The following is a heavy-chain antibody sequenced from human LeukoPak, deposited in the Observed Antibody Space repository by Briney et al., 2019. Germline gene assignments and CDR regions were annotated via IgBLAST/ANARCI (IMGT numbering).Heavy chain of an antibody. Sequence: GGSLRLSCAASGFVFSTYGMHWVRQAPGKGLEWVAVIWSHGNTKKYADSVTGRFTISRDNSKNTLYLEMNTLRAENTAVYYCARDDDYDDHNTFDMWGHGTMVTVSS. D-gene: IGHD4-17*01. J-gene: IGHJ3*02. CDR1: GFVFSTYG. CDR2: IWSHGNTK. V-gene: IGHV3-33*01. CDR3: ARDDDYDDHNTFDM.